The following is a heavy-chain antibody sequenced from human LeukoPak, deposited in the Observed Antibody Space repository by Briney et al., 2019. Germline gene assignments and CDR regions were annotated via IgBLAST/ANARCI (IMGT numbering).Heavy chain of an antibody. D-gene: IGHD3-22*01. CDR2: IKQDGSEK. V-gene: IGHV3-7*01. CDR1: GFTFSSYW. Sequence: GGSLRLSCAASGFTFSSYWMSWVRQAPGKGLEWVANIKQDGSEKYYVDSVKGRFTISRDNTKNSLYLQMNSLRAEDTAVYYCARDKSYYDSSCYRWGQGTLVTVSS. J-gene: IGHJ4*02. CDR3: ARDKSYYDSSCYR.